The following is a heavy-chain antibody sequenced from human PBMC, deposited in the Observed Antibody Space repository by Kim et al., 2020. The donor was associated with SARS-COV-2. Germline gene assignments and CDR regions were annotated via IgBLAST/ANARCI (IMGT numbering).Heavy chain of an antibody. CDR2: INPNSGGT. V-gene: IGHV1-2*02. D-gene: IGHD3-22*01. CDR1: GYTFTGYY. CDR3: ARGAPNYYDSSGYYLDY. J-gene: IGHJ4*02. Sequence: ASVKVSCKASGYTFTGYYMHWVRQAPGQGLEWMGWINPNSGGTNYAQKFQGRVTMTRDTSISTAYMELSRLRSDDTAVYYCARGAPNYYDSSGYYLDYWGQGTLVTVSS.